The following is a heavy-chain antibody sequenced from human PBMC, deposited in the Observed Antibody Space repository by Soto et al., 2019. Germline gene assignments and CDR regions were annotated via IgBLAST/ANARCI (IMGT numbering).Heavy chain of an antibody. J-gene: IGHJ6*02. CDR1: GYTFTSYG. D-gene: IGHD3-22*01. CDR3: ARGGYYDSSGSRNYFYYGMNV. CDR2: ISAYNGNT. V-gene: IGHV1-18*01. Sequence: AASVKVSCKASGYTFTSYGISWVRQAPGQGLEWMGWISAYNGNTNYAQKLQGRVTMTTDTSTSTAYMELRSLRSDDTAVYYCARGGYYDSSGSRNYFYYGMNVWGQGTTVTVSS.